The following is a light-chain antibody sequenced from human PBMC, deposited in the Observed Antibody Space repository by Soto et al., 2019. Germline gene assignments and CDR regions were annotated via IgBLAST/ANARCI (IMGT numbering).Light chain of an antibody. CDR1: QGISSY. J-gene: IGKJ1*01. Sequence: AIRMTQSPSSLSASTGDRVTITCRASQGISSYLAWYQQKPGKAPKLLIYAASTLQSGVPSRFSGSGSGTDFTLTISSLQPEDFATYYCQQSYSTPREFGQGTKVDIK. V-gene: IGKV1-8*01. CDR3: QQSYSTPRE. CDR2: AAS.